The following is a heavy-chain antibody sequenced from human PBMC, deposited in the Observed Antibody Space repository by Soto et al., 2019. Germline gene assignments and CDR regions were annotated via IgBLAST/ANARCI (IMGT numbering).Heavy chain of an antibody. Sequence: ASXXVSCNASGDTFTSYGISWGRQAPGQGLEWMGWISAYNGNTNYAQKLQGRVTMTTDTSTSTAYMELRSLRSDDTAVYYCAREDRGYESYYYWGQGTLVTVS. V-gene: IGHV1-18*04. CDR2: ISAYNGNT. CDR3: AREDRGYESYYY. CDR1: GDTFTSYG. D-gene: IGHD5-18*01. J-gene: IGHJ4*02.